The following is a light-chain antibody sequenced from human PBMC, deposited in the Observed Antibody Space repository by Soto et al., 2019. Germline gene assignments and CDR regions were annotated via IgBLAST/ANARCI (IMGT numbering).Light chain of an antibody. V-gene: IGKV4-1*01. CDR2: WAS. CDR1: QSLLYNNQNY. Sequence: DIVMTQSPDSLAVSLGERATINCKSSQSLLYNNQNYLAWHQQKPGQPPKLLIYWASTRKSGVPDRFSGSGSGTDFTLTISSLQAEDVAVYYCQQYYNAPWTCGQGTRVEIK. CDR3: QQYYNAPWT. J-gene: IGKJ1*01.